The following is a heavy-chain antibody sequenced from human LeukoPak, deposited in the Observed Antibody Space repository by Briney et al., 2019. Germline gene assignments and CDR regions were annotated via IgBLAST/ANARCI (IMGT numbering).Heavy chain of an antibody. V-gene: IGHV4-4*09. Sequence: SETLSLTCTVSDGSISSYYWSWIRQPPGKGLEWIAYIYTSGSTNYNPSLKSRVTISVDTSKNQFSLKLSSVTAADTAVYYCARHARAAGPSYFDYWGQGTLVTVSS. CDR1: DGSISSYY. CDR2: IYTSGST. J-gene: IGHJ4*02. D-gene: IGHD6-13*01. CDR3: ARHARAAGPSYFDY.